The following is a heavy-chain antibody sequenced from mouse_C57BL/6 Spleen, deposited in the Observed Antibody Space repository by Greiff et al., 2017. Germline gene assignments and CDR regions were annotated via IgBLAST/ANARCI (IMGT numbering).Heavy chain of an antibody. CDR1: VYTFTSYW. CDR2: LDPNSGGT. J-gene: IGHJ4*01. D-gene: IGHD1-1*01. Sequence: QVQLQQPGAELVKPGASVKLSCKASVYTFTSYWMHWVKQRPGRGLGRIGRLDPNSGGTKYNEKFKSKATLTVDQPSRTAYMQLSSVTAEDSAGYYGARWVVYYYGSSGAMEGWGQGSS. V-gene: IGHV1-72*01. CDR3: ARWVVYYYGSSGAMEG.